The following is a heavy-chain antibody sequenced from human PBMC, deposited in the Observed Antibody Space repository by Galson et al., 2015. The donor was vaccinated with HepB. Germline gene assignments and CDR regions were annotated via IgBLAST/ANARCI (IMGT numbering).Heavy chain of an antibody. CDR3: ARDPQKVVAAPNWFDP. D-gene: IGHD2-15*01. Sequence: SLRLSCAASGFTFSSYRMHWVRQAPGKGLVWVSRINSDGSSTGYADSVKGRFTISRDNAKNTLYLQMNSLRAEDTAVYYCARDPQKVVAAPNWFDPWGQGTLVTVSS. CDR1: GFTFSSYR. V-gene: IGHV3-74*01. J-gene: IGHJ5*02. CDR2: INSDGSST.